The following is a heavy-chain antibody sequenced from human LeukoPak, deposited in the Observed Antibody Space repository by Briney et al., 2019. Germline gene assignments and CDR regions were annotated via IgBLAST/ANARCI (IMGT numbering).Heavy chain of an antibody. Sequence: GGSLRLSCEASGFTFSDYYMSWIRQAPGKGLEWVSYISSSGNTIFYADSVKGRFTLSRDNAKNSLYLQMNSLRAEDTAVYYCARVQPHYYDSSGYPPDYWGQGTLVTVSS. D-gene: IGHD3-22*01. J-gene: IGHJ4*02. CDR1: GFTFSDYY. CDR2: ISSSGNTI. V-gene: IGHV3-11*01. CDR3: ARVQPHYYDSSGYPPDY.